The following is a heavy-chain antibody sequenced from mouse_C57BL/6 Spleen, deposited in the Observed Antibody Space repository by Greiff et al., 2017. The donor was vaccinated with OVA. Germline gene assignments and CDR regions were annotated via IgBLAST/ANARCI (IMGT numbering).Heavy chain of an antibody. D-gene: IGHD2-3*01. J-gene: IGHJ4*01. CDR3: ARDGPLYDGYYGMDY. Sequence: QVQLQQSDAELVKPGASVKISCKVSGYTFTDHTIHWMKQRPEQGLEWIGYIYPRDGSTKYNEKFKGKATLTADKSSSTAYMQLNSLTSEDSAVYFCARDGPLYDGYYGMDYWGQGTSVTVSS. CDR2: IYPRDGST. CDR1: GYTFTDHT. V-gene: IGHV1-78*01.